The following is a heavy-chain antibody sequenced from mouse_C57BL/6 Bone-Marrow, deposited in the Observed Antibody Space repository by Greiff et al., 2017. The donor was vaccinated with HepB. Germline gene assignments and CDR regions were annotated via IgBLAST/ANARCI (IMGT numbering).Heavy chain of an antibody. V-gene: IGHV1-42*01. D-gene: IGHD1-1*01. CDR2: INPSTGGT. CDR3: AREDYGSRFAY. J-gene: IGHJ3*01. CDR1: GYSFTGYY. Sequence: EVQLQESGPELVKPGASVKISCKASGYSFTGYYMNWVKQSPEKSLEWIGEINPSTGGTTYNQKFKAKATLTVDKSSSTAYMQLKSLTSEDSAVYYCAREDYGSRFAYWGQGTLVTVSA.